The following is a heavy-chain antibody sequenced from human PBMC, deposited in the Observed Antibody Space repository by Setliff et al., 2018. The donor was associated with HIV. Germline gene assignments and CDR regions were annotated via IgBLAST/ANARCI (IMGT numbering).Heavy chain of an antibody. D-gene: IGHD3-9*01. Sequence: LSLTCTVSGGSISSHYWSWIRQPPGKGLEWVGFINSNTYGGTTDYAASVKGRFTISRDDSKSSAYLLMNSLKTEDTAVYYCSRVHSPLYYDILTGYLDYWGQGTLVTVSS. V-gene: IGHV3-49*03. CDR2: INSNTYGGTT. CDR3: SRVHSPLYYDILTGYLDY. CDR1: GGSISSHY. J-gene: IGHJ4*02.